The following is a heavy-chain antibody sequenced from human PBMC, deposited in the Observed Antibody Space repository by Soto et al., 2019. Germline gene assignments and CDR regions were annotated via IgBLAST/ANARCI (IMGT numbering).Heavy chain of an antibody. J-gene: IGHJ4*02. CDR1: GYTFTSYY. CDR2: INPSGGST. D-gene: IGHD3-22*01. CDR3: ARSSGCIDY. Sequence: QVQLVQSGAEVKKPGASVKVSCKASGYTFTSYYMHWVRQAPGQGLEWMGLINPSGGSTTYAQKFQGRVTMTRDTATSTVYMELSSLRSEDTAVYYCARSSGCIDYWGQGTLVTVSS. V-gene: IGHV1-46*03.